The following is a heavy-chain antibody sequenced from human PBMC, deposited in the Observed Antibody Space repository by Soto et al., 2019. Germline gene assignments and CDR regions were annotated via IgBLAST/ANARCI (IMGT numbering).Heavy chain of an antibody. CDR2: LDQDGSER. CDR3: VCGGNFFVY. CDR1: GFTFSTYW. Sequence: EVQLVESGGGLVQPGGSLRLSCAASGFTFSTYWMTWVRRPPGTGLEWVANLDQDGSERDYVDSVRGRFTISRDNAKNSQYLQMNSLRAEDTAVYYCVCGGNFFVYWGQGTLVTV. J-gene: IGHJ4*02. V-gene: IGHV3-7*01. D-gene: IGHD3-16*01.